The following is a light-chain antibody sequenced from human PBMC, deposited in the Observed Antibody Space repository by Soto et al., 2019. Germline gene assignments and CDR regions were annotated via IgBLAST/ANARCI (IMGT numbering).Light chain of an antibody. CDR1: QSVSSY. Sequence: EIVLTQYPATLSLSPGERATLSCRASQSVSSYLAWYQQKPGQDPRLLIYDASNRATGIPARFSGSGSGTDFTLTISSLEPEDFAVYYCQQRSNSRTFGGGTKVEIK. V-gene: IGKV3-11*01. CDR2: DAS. CDR3: QQRSNSRT. J-gene: IGKJ4*01.